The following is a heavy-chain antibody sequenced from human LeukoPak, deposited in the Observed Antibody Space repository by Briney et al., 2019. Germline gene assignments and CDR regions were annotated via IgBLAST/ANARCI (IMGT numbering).Heavy chain of an antibody. V-gene: IGHV3-23*01. J-gene: IGHJ4*02. CDR3: AKALDTYGYMRFDN. D-gene: IGHD5-18*01. CDR2: INGGGDTT. Sequence: PGGSLRLSCAASGFTFVSYAMTWVRQAPGKGLEWVSAINGGGDTTYYADSVKGRFTVSRDKSTNTLFLQMSSLRAEDSAMYYCAKALDTYGYMRFDNWDQGTLVTVSS. CDR1: GFTFVSYA.